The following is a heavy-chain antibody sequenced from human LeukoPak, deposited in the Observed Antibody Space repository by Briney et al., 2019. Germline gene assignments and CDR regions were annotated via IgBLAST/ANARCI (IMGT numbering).Heavy chain of an antibody. J-gene: IGHJ2*01. V-gene: IGHV3-7*01. CDR3: VRYYTSQSWYFDL. Sequence: GGTLRLSCAASGFTFSNYGMTWVRQAPGKGLEWVANIKPDEGEKYYVDSVKGRFTVSRDNAKNSLYLQMNSLRVEDTAVYYCVRYYTSQSWYFDLWGRGTLVTVSS. CDR1: GFTFSNYG. CDR2: IKPDEGEK. D-gene: IGHD3-10*01.